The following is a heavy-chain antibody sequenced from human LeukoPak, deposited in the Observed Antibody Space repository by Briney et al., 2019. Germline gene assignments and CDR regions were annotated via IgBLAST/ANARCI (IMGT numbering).Heavy chain of an antibody. J-gene: IGHJ5*02. Sequence: GASVKVSCKASGGTXSSYAISWVRQAPGQGLEWMGRIIPILGIANYAQKFQGRVTITADKSTSTAYMELSSLRSEDTAVYYCARDRKGYSGYDFYNWFDPWGQGTLVTVSS. V-gene: IGHV1-69*04. CDR2: IIPILGIA. D-gene: IGHD5-12*01. CDR3: ARDRKGYSGYDFYNWFDP. CDR1: GGTXSSYA.